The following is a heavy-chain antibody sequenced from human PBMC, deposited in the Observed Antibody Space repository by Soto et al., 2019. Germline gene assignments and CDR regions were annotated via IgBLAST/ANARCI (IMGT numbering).Heavy chain of an antibody. V-gene: IGHV3-48*02. CDR3: ARIAAALGYP. CDR1: GVTFSSYS. D-gene: IGHD6-13*01. CDR2: ISSSSSTI. Sequence: EVQLVESGGGLVQPGGSLRLSCAASGVTFSSYSMNWVRQAPGKWLEWVSYISSSSSTIYYADSVKGRFTISRDNAQNSLYLQMNSLRDEDRAVYYCARIAAALGYPWGQGTLVTVSS. J-gene: IGHJ5*02.